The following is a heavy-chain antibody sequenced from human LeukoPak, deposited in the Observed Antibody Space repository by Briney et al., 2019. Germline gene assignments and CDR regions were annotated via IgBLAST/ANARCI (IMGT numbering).Heavy chain of an antibody. J-gene: IGHJ3*02. CDR3: ARDRGGYTPGNAFDI. D-gene: IGHD5-24*01. V-gene: IGHV3-30*04. CDR1: GFTFSSYA. Sequence: GGSLRLSCAASGFTFSSYAMHWVRQAPGKGLEWVAVISYDGSNKYYADSVKGRFTISGDNSKNTLYLQMNSLRAEDTAVYYCARDRGGYTPGNAFDIWGQGTMVTVSS. CDR2: ISYDGSNK.